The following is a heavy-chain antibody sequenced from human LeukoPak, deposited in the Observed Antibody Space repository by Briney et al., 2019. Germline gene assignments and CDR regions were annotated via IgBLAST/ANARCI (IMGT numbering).Heavy chain of an antibody. Sequence: SVQVSCLASGYTVTDYYLHKVGQAPARGLDWMGWNNPSSGRTNYAQKFQGRVTMTRDTSISTAYMELSRLRSDDTAVYYCARGRQQWLTPIDYWGQGTLVTVSS. CDR3: ARGRQQWLTPIDY. D-gene: IGHD6-19*01. J-gene: IGHJ4*02. V-gene: IGHV1-2*02. CDR1: GYTVTDYY. CDR2: NNPSSGRT.